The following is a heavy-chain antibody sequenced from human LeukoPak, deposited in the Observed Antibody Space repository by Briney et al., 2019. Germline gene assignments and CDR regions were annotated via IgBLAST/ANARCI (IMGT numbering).Heavy chain of an antibody. CDR1: GYTFNSHP. Sequence: GASVKVSCKASGYTFNSHPMHWVRQAPGQRLEWMGWINADNGNTRYSQKFQGRVTITRNTSISTAYMELSSLRSEDTAVYYCARLRGSYYYFDYWGQGTLVTVSS. CDR3: ARLRGSYYYFDY. CDR2: INADNGNT. V-gene: IGHV1-3*01. J-gene: IGHJ4*02. D-gene: IGHD1-26*01.